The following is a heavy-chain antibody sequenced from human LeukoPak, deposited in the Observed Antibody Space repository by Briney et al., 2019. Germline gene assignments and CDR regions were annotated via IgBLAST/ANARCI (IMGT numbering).Heavy chain of an antibody. CDR3: AREKEPPESYMDV. J-gene: IGHJ6*03. CDR2: ISSSSSYI. Sequence: GGSLRLSCAASGFNFSSYSMNWVRQAPGKGLAWVSSISSSSSYIYYADSVKGRFTISRDNAKNSLYLQMNSLRAEDTAVYYCAREKEPPESYMDVWGKGTTVTVSS. V-gene: IGHV3-21*01. D-gene: IGHD1-14*01. CDR1: GFNFSSYS.